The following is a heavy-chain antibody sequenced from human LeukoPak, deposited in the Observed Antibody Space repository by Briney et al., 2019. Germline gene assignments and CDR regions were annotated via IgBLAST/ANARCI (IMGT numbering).Heavy chain of an antibody. V-gene: IGHV3-48*03. J-gene: IGHJ4*02. CDR1: GFTFSSYE. Sequence: GGSLRLSCAASGFTFSSYEMNWVRQAPGKGLEWVSYISSSGSTIYYADSVKGRFTISRDNAKNSLYLQMNSLRAEGTAVYYCARVGTWIQLWLDYWGQGTLVTVSS. CDR3: ARVGTWIQLWLDY. D-gene: IGHD5-18*01. CDR2: ISSSGSTI.